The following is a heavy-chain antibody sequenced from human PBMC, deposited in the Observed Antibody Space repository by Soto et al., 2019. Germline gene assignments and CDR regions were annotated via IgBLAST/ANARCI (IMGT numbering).Heavy chain of an antibody. CDR2: IWYDGSNK. V-gene: IGHV3-33*01. J-gene: IGHJ6*02. Sequence: QPGGSLRLSCAASGFTFSSYGMHWVRQAPGKGLEWVAVIWYDGSNKYYADSVKGRFTISRDNSKNTLYLQMNSLRAEDTAVYYCAREEVATIGNYYYYYGMDVWGQGTTVTVSS. CDR1: GFTFSSYG. D-gene: IGHD5-12*01. CDR3: AREEVATIGNYYYYYGMDV.